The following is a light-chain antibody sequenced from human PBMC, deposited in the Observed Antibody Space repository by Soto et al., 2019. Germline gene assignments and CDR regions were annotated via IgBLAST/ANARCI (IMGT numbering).Light chain of an antibody. V-gene: IGLV2-11*01. Sequence: QSALTQPRSVSGSPGQSVTISCTGTSNDVGGYNFVSWHQQHPGKVPKLFIYDVSRRPSGVPDRFSGSKSGNTASLTISRLQAEDEADYYCSSYAGSYTLVFGGGTKLTVL. CDR3: SSYAGSYTLV. J-gene: IGLJ2*01. CDR1: SNDVGGYNF. CDR2: DVS.